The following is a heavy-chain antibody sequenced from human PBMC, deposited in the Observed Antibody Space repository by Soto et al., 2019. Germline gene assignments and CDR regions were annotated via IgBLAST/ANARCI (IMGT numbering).Heavy chain of an antibody. CDR3: VSWLTPHFDY. V-gene: IGHV3-23*01. CDR1: GFTFRNHA. D-gene: IGHD2-15*01. J-gene: IGHJ4*02. Sequence: RGSLRLSCAASGFTFRNHAMTWVRQAPGTGLEWVSTLNLDGSNTHYADSVKGRFTISRDNSRNTLYLQMNSLRAADTALYYCVSWLTPHFDYWGQGTPVTV. CDR2: LNLDGSNT.